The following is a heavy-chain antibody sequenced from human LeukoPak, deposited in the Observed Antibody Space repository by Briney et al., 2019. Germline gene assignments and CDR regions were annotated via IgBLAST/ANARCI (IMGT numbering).Heavy chain of an antibody. V-gene: IGHV3-23*01. CDR3: ARGRYCSSTTCYIDY. CDR1: GFTFSSSA. D-gene: IGHD2-2*02. J-gene: IGHJ4*02. Sequence: GGSLRLSCAASGFTFSSSAMSWVRQAPGKGLEWVSSISSSSDSTYYADSVKGRFTISRDNSKNTMYLQVNSLRAEDTAVYYCARGRYCSSTTCYIDYWGQGTLVTVSS. CDR2: ISSSSDST.